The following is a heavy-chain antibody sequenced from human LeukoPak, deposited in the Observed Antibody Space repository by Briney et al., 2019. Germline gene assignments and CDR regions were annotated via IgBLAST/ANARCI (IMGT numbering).Heavy chain of an antibody. D-gene: IGHD3-22*01. Sequence: SQTLSLTCTVSGGSITSDDYYWNWIRQPAGKGLEWIGRIYMSGNTDYNPSLKSRVTMSVDSKNQFSLNLSSLTAADTAVYYCARGTYDGSSYYIGSLDCWGQGILVTVSS. J-gene: IGHJ4*01. V-gene: IGHV4-61*02. CDR1: GGSITSDDYY. CDR3: ARGTYDGSSYYIGSLDC. CDR2: IYMSGNT.